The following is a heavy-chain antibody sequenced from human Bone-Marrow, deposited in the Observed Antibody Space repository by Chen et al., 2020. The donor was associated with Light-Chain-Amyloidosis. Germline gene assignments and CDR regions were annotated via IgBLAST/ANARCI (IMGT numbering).Heavy chain of an antibody. CDR2: INHSGST. V-gene: IGHV4-34*01. CDR3: ARWPSGGSYRYGMDV. D-gene: IGHD1-26*01. J-gene: IGHJ6*02. CDR1: GGSFSGYY. Sequence: QVQLQQWGAGLSKPSETLSLTCAVYGGSFSGYYWSWIRQPPGKGLEWIGEINHSGSTNYNPSLKSRVTISVDTSKNQFSLKLSSVTAADTAVYYCARWPSGGSYRYGMDVWGQGTTVTVSS.